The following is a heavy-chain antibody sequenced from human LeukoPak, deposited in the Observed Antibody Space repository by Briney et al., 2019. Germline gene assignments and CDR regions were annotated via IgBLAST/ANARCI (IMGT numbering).Heavy chain of an antibody. CDR2: INHSGST. Sequence: PSETLSLTCAVYGGSFSGYYWSWIRQPPGKGLEWIGEINHSGSTNYNPSLKSRVTISVDTSKNQFSLKLSSVTAADTAVYYCARGTSGSDGNWFDPGGQGTLVTVSS. CDR3: ARGTSGSDGNWFDP. CDR1: GGSFSGYY. D-gene: IGHD1-26*01. J-gene: IGHJ5*02. V-gene: IGHV4-34*01.